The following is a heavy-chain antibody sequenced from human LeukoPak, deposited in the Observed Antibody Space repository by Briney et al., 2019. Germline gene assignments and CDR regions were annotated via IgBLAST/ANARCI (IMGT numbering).Heavy chain of an antibody. CDR3: ARHVWFDP. Sequence: PSETLSLTCTVSGGSISSFYWSWIRQPPGKGLEWIGYIFYSGSTNYNPSLRSRVTISIDTSKNQFSLKLKPVTAADTAVYYCARHVWFDPWGQGTLVTVSS. CDR1: GGSISSFY. V-gene: IGHV4-59*08. J-gene: IGHJ5*02. CDR2: IFYSGST.